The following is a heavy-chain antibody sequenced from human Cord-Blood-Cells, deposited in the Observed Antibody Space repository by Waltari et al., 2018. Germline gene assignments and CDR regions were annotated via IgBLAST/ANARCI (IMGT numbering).Heavy chain of an antibody. CDR2: INQSGST. D-gene: IGHD2-21*01. J-gene: IGHJ4*02. V-gene: IGHV4-34*01. CDR3: ARDSYCGGDCYDY. CDR1: GGSFSGSY. Sequence: QVQLQQWGAGLLKPSETLSLTCAVYGGSFSGSYWSWIRQPPGKGLEWIGEINQSGSTNYNPSLKSRVTISVDTSKNQFSLKLSSVTAADTAVYYCARDSYCGGDCYDYWGQGTLVTVSS.